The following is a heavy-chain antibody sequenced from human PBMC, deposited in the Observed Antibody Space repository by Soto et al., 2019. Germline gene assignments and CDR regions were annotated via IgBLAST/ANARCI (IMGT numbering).Heavy chain of an antibody. D-gene: IGHD3-16*01. J-gene: IGHJ4*02. V-gene: IGHV3-48*02. CDR1: GFTFSTYG. CDR3: ARVGAVEY. Sequence: EVQLVESGGGLVQPGGSLRLSCVVSGFTFSTYGMTWVRQAPGKGLEWVSYISSGASSIFYADSVKGRFTISRDDAKNSLYLQMNSRRDEDTAVYYCARVGAVEYWGQGTLVTVSS. CDR2: ISSGASSI.